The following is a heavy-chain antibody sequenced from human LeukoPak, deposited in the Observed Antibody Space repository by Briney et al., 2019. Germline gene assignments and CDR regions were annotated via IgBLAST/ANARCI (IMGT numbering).Heavy chain of an antibody. CDR1: GYTFTDYG. CDR2: ISAYNGNT. J-gene: IGHJ1*01. Sequence: ASVKVSCKTSGYTFTDYGISWVRQAPGQGLEWMGRISAYNGNTNYAQKLQGRVTMTTDTSTRTAYMELRSLRSDDTAVYYCATSYYDSSGYYYIAKYFQHWGQGTLVTVSS. V-gene: IGHV1-18*01. D-gene: IGHD3-22*01. CDR3: ATSYYDSSGYYYIAKYFQH.